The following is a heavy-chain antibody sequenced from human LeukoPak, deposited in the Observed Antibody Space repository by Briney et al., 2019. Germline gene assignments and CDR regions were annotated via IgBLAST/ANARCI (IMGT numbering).Heavy chain of an antibody. J-gene: IGHJ6*03. D-gene: IGHD6-19*01. CDR2: ITTSSSYM. V-gene: IGHV3-21*01. CDR3: ARDPYSGGYGAYYYYYMDV. Sequence: GGSLRLSCAASGFTFSSYEMNWVRQAPGKGLEWVSSITTSSSYMFYADSVRGRFTISRDNAENSLYLQMNSLRDEDTAVYYCARDPYSGGYGAYYYYYMDVWGQGTTVTVSS. CDR1: GFTFSSYE.